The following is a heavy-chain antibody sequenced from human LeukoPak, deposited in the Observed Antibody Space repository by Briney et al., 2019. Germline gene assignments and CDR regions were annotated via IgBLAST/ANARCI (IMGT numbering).Heavy chain of an antibody. J-gene: IGHJ4*02. CDR3: ARGRIGDYLDY. CDR1: GYTFTGYY. CDR2: INPNSGGT. V-gene: IGHV1-2*02. D-gene: IGHD2-21*01. Sequence: GAPVKVSFKASGYTFTGYYMHWLRPAPGQGLEWMGWINPNSGGTNYAEKFQGRVTMTSDTSISTAYMELTRLRSDDTAVYYCARGRIGDYLDYRGEGTLVPVSS.